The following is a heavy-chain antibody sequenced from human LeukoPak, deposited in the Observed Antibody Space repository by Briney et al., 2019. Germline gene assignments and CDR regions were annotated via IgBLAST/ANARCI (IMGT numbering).Heavy chain of an antibody. CDR1: GGSISSSSYY. V-gene: IGHV4-61*05. CDR3: ARAKNDYSPISDAFDI. CDR2: IYTSGST. J-gene: IGHJ3*02. D-gene: IGHD4-11*01. Sequence: SETLSLTCTVSGGSISSSSYYWGWIRQPPGKGLEWIGRIYTSGSTNYNPSLKSRVTMSVDTSKNQFSLKLSSVTAADTAVYYCARAKNDYSPISDAFDIWGQGTMVTVSS.